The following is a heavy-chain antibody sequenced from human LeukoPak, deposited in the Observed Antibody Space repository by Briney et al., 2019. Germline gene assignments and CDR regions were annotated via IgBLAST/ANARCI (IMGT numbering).Heavy chain of an antibody. Sequence: SETLSLTCTVSGGSISSYYWSWIRQPPGKGLEWIGYIYYSGSTNYNPSLKSRVTISVDPSKNQFSLKLSSVTAADTAVYYCASQAGGCSGGSCYYSFDIWGQGTMVTVSS. V-gene: IGHV4-59*01. CDR1: GGSISSYY. CDR3: ASQAGGCSGGSCYYSFDI. CDR2: IYYSGST. J-gene: IGHJ3*02. D-gene: IGHD2-15*01.